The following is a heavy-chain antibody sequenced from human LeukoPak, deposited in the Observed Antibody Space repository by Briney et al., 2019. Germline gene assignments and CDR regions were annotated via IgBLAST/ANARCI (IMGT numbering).Heavy chain of an antibody. CDR3: ARVVLVRGVRGEYFQH. J-gene: IGHJ1*01. CDR2: IILIFGTA. Sequence: SVKVSCKASGYTFTSYAISWVRQAPGQGLEWMGGIILIFGTANYAQKFQGRVTITADESTSTAYMELSSLRSEDTAVYYCARVVLVRGVRGEYFQHWGQGTLVTVSS. V-gene: IGHV1-69*13. CDR1: GYTFTSYA. D-gene: IGHD3-10*01.